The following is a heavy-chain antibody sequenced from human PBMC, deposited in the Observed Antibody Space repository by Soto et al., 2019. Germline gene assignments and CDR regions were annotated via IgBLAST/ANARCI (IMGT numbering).Heavy chain of an antibody. CDR1: GGSISSGDYY. V-gene: IGHV4-30-4*01. Sequence: PSETLSLTCTVSGGSISSGDYYWSWIRQPPGKGLEWIGYIYYSGSTYYNPSLKSRVTISVDTSKNQFSLKLRSVTAADTAVYYCACIFSGGYGYGFYYYGMDVWGQGTTVTVSS. CDR3: ACIFSGGYGYGFYYYGMDV. J-gene: IGHJ6*02. CDR2: IYYSGST. D-gene: IGHD5-18*01.